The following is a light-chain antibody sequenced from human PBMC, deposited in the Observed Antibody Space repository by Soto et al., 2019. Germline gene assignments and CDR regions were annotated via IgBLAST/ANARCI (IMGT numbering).Light chain of an antibody. J-gene: IGKJ2*01. V-gene: IGKV3-15*01. Sequence: ETVLTQSPAILSVSLGERATFSCRASQSISSDLAWYQQKPGQVPRLLIYGASTWATGIPARFSGSGSGTEFTLSISGLQSEDFAVYHCHQYNSLPLSFGQVTKLEI. CDR2: GAS. CDR3: HQYNSLPLS. CDR1: QSISSD.